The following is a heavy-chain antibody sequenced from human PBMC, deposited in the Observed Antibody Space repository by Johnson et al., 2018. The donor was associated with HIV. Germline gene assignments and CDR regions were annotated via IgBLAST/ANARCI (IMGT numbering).Heavy chain of an antibody. D-gene: IGHD1-26*01. Sequence: VQLVESGGYVVRPGGSLRLSCAASGFTFDDYDMTWVRQAPGKGLEWVSGIHWNAGNTGYVDSVKGRFTISRDNAKNSLYLQMNSLRAEDTALYYCARRSGTWDAVDIWGQGTMVTVSS. CDR3: ARRSGTWDAVDI. J-gene: IGHJ3*02. V-gene: IGHV3-20*04. CDR1: GFTFDDYD. CDR2: IHWNAGNT.